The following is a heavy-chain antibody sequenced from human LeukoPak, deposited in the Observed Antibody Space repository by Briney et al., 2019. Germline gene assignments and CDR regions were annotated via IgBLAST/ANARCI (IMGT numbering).Heavy chain of an antibody. CDR3: ARDPVATNYNYYYYMDV. CDR1: GYTFTSYD. CDR2: MNPNSGNT. D-gene: IGHD5-12*01. J-gene: IGHJ6*03. Sequence: ASVKVSCKASGYTFTSYDINWVRQATGQGLEWMGWMNPNSGNTGYAQKFQGRVTMTRNTSISTAYMELSSLRSEDTAVYYCARDPVATNYNYYYYMDVWGKGTTVTVSS. V-gene: IGHV1-8*01.